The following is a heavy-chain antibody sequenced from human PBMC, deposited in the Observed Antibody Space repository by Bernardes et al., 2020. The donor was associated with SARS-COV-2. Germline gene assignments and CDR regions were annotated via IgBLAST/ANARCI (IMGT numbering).Heavy chain of an antibody. Sequence: GGSLRLSCAASGFVFSDSAIHWVRPASGKGLEWVCRIRSKANSHATTSAASVQGRFTITRDDSKNTAYLHMHSLKTEDTAVYYCTIRLGPVGTLDYWRQGSLVTVSP. CDR3: TIRLGPVGTLDY. V-gene: IGHV3-73*01. D-gene: IGHD6-13*01. J-gene: IGHJ4*02. CDR2: IRSKANSHAT. CDR1: GFVFSDSA.